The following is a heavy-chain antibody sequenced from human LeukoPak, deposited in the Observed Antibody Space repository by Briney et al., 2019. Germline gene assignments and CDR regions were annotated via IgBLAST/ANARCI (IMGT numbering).Heavy chain of an antibody. J-gene: IGHJ5*02. Sequence: SETLSLTCTVSGGSISSSSYYWGWIRQPPGKGLEWIGSIYYSGSTYYNPSLKSRVTISVDTSKNQFSLKLSSVTAADTAVYYCARVQGTKRNFIVVVAAKRGNWFDPWGQGTLVTVSS. CDR1: GGSISSSSYY. CDR2: IYYSGST. CDR3: ARVQGTKRNFIVVVAAKRGNWFDP. V-gene: IGHV4-39*07. D-gene: IGHD2-15*01.